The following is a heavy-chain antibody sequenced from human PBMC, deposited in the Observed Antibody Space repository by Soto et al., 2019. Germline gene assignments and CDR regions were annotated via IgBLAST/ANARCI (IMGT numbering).Heavy chain of an antibody. Sequence: ASSEVSCKASGYTFTSYGISWVRQAPGQGLEWMGWISAYNGNTNYAQKLQGRVTMTTDTSTSTAYMELRSLRSDDTAVYYCARSTMVFDYFDYWGQGTLVTVSS. V-gene: IGHV1-18*01. CDR3: ARSTMVFDYFDY. J-gene: IGHJ4*02. D-gene: IGHD3-10*01. CDR2: ISAYNGNT. CDR1: GYTFTSYG.